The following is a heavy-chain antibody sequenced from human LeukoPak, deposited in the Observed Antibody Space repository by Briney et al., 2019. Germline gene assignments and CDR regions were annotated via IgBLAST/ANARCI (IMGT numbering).Heavy chain of an antibody. V-gene: IGHV4-4*07. CDR1: GGSISSYY. Sequence: TSETLSLNCTVSGGSISSYYWSWIRQPAGKGLEWIRRIYTSGSTNYHPSLKSRVTMSVDTSKNQFSLKLSSVTAADTAVYYCARDLYVWGSYLNDYWGQGTLVTVSS. J-gene: IGHJ4*02. CDR2: IYTSGST. D-gene: IGHD3-16*01. CDR3: ARDLYVWGSYLNDY.